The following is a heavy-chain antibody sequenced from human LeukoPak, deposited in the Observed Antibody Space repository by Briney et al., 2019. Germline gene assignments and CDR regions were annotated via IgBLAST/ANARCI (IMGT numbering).Heavy chain of an antibody. CDR1: GFTFSSYW. CDR2: IKQDGSEK. Sequence: PGGSLRLSCAASGFTFSSYWMSWVRQAPGKGLEWVANIKQDGSEKYYVDSVKGRFTISRDNAKNTLYLQMNSLRAEDTAVYYCARATLNDYEYYFDYWGQGTLVTVSS. CDR3: ARATLNDYEYYFDY. D-gene: IGHD4-17*01. V-gene: IGHV3-7*03. J-gene: IGHJ4*02.